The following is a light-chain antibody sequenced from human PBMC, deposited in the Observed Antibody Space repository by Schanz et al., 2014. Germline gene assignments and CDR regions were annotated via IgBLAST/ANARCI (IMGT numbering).Light chain of an antibody. J-gene: IGLJ1*01. Sequence: SYELTQPPSVSVAPGKTARITCGGNNIGSKSVHWYQQKPGQAPVLVVYDDSDRPSGIPERFSGSKSGTSASLAITGLQSEDETDYYCCSYAGSPYVFGTGTKLTVL. CDR3: CSYAGSPYV. V-gene: IGLV3-21*03. CDR1: NIGSKS. CDR2: DDS.